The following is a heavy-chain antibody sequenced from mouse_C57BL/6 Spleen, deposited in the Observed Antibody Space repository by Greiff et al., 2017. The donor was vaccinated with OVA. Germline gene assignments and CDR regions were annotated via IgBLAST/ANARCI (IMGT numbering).Heavy chain of an antibody. V-gene: IGHV1-15*01. CDR3: TRATVVRYFDV. Sequence: LVESGAELVRPGASVTLSCKASGYTFTDYEMHWVKQTPVHGLEWIGAIDPETGGTAYNQKFKGKAILTADKSSSTAYMELRSLTSEDSAVYYCTRATVVRYFDVWGTGTTVTVSS. CDR2: IDPETGGT. J-gene: IGHJ1*03. D-gene: IGHD1-1*01. CDR1: GYTFTDYE.